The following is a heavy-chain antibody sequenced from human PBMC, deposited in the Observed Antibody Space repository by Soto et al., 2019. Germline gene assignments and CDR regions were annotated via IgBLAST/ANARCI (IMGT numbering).Heavy chain of an antibody. CDR1: GYTFTSYY. CDR2: INPSGGST. V-gene: IGHV1-46*01. CDR3: ARDGAWELLPPYYYYGMDV. D-gene: IGHD1-26*01. J-gene: IGHJ6*02. Sequence: QVQLVQSGAEVKKPGASVKVSCKASGYTFTSYYMHWVRQAPGQGLEWMGIINPSGGSTSYAQKFQGRVTMTRDTSTSTVYMELSSLRSEDTAVYYCARDGAWELLPPYYYYGMDVWGQGTTVTVSS.